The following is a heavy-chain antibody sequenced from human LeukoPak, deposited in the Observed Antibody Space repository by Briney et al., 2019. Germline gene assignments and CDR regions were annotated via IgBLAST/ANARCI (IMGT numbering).Heavy chain of an antibody. Sequence: SVKVSCKASGGTFSSYAISWVRQAPGQGLEWMGGIIPIFGTANYAQKFQGRVTITADESTSTAYMELSSLRSDDTAVYYCARCSSTSCYDFDYWGQGTLVTVSS. CDR3: ARCSSTSCYDFDY. CDR1: GGTFSSYA. V-gene: IGHV1-69*01. D-gene: IGHD2-2*01. CDR2: IIPIFGTA. J-gene: IGHJ4*02.